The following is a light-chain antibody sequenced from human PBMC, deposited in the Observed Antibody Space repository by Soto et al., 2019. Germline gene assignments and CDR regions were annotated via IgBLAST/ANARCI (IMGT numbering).Light chain of an antibody. CDR1: SSDVGSYNF. J-gene: IGLJ2*01. CDR3: CSSSGSGIGV. V-gene: IGLV2-23*02. CDR2: DVS. Sequence: QSALTQPASVPGSPVQSVTISCTGASSDVGSYNFVSWYQHHPGKAPKLIIYDVSQRPSGVSNRFSGSKSSNPASMTISGLPAEDEDDYYCCSSSGSGIGVLGGGTKLTVL.